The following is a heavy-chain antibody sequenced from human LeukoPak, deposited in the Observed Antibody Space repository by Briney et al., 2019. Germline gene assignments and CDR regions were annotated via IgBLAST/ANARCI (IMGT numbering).Heavy chain of an antibody. V-gene: IGHV4-39*07. CDR2: IYYSGST. J-gene: IGHJ4*02. CDR3: ARGYYYDSSGTFPFDY. Sequence: PSETLSLTCTVSGGSISSSSYYWGRIRQPPGRGLEWIGSIYYSGSTYYNPSLKSRVTISVDTSKNQFSLRLSSVTAADTAVYYCARGYYYDSSGTFPFDYWGQGTLVTVSS. D-gene: IGHD3-22*01. CDR1: GGSISSSSYY.